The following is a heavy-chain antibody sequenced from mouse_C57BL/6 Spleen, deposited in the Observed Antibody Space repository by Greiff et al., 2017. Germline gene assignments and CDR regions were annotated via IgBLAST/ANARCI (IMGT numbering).Heavy chain of an antibody. J-gene: IGHJ1*03. V-gene: IGHV5-17*01. CDR2: ISSGSSTI. CDR1: GFTFSDYG. D-gene: IGHD1-1*01. CDR3: ARGGELRNWYFDV. Sequence: EVKLQESGGGLVKPGGSLKLSCAASGFTFSDYGMHWVRQAPEKGLEWVAYISSGSSTIYYADTVKGRFTISRDNAKNTLFLQMTSLRSEDTAMYYCARGGELRNWYFDVWGTGTTVTVSS.